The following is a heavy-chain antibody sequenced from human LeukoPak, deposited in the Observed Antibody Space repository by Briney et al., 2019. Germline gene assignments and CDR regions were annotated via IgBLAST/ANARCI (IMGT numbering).Heavy chain of an antibody. D-gene: IGHD3-22*01. CDR1: GGSVSSGSYY. CDR3: ARSFYDSSGYSFDY. J-gene: IGHJ4*02. V-gene: IGHV4-61*01. Sequence: SETLSLTCTVSGGSVSSGSYYWSWIRQPPGKGLEWIGYIYYSGSTNYNPSLKSRVTISVDRSKNQFSLKLSSVTAADTAVYYCARSFYDSSGYSFDYWGQGTLVTVSS. CDR2: IYYSGST.